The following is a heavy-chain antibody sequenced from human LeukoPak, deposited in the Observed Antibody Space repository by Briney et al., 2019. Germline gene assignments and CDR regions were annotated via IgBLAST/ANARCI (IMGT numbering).Heavy chain of an antibody. D-gene: IGHD4-23*01. V-gene: IGHV4-31*03. J-gene: IGHJ4*02. CDR1: GGXISSGGYY. CDR3: ARFGMLRWPDY. CDR2: IYYSGST. Sequence: PSETLSLTCTVSGGXISSGGYYWSWIRQHPGKGLEWIGYIYYSGSTYYNPSLKSRVTISVDTSKNQFSLKLSSVTAADTAVYYCARFGMLRWPDYWGQGTLVTVSS.